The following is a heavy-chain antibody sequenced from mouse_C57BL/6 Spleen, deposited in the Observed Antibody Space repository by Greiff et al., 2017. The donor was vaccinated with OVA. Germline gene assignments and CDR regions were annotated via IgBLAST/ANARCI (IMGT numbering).Heavy chain of an antibody. D-gene: IGHD2-4*01. Sequence: VQLQQSGAELVRPGASVKLSCTASGFNIKDDYMHWVKQRPEQGLEWIGWIDPENGDTEYASKFQGKATITADTSSNTAYLQLSSLTAEDTAVYYCTGGLRRGTWFAYWGQGTLVTVSA. J-gene: IGHJ3*01. V-gene: IGHV14-4*01. CDR2: IDPENGDT. CDR3: TGGLRRGTWFAY. CDR1: GFNIKDDY.